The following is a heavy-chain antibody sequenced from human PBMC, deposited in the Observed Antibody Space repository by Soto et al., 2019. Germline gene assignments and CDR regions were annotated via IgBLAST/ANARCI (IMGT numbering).Heavy chain of an antibody. J-gene: IGHJ6*02. D-gene: IGHD3-3*01. CDR2: MNPNSGNT. Sequence: ASVKVSCKASGYTFTSYDINWVRQATGQGLEWMGWMNPNSGNTGYAQKFQGRVTMTRNTSISTAYMELSSLRSEDTAVYYCARGSHYDFWSGYFYGMDVWGQGTTDTVSS. CDR3: ARGSHYDFWSGYFYGMDV. V-gene: IGHV1-8*01. CDR1: GYTFTSYD.